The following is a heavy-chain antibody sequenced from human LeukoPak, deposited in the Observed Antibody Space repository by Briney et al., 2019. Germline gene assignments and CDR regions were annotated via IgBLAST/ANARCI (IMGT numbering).Heavy chain of an antibody. D-gene: IGHD3-10*01. CDR1: GYTFTGYY. CDR3: ARGSTLWFGELLPYFDY. CDR2: INPNSGGT. J-gene: IGHJ4*02. Sequence: ASVKVSFKASGYTFTGYYMHWVRQAPGQGLEWMGWINPNSGGTNYAQKFQGRVTMTRDTSISTAYMELSRLRSDDTAVYYCARGSTLWFGELLPYFDYWGQGTLVTVSS. V-gene: IGHV1-2*02.